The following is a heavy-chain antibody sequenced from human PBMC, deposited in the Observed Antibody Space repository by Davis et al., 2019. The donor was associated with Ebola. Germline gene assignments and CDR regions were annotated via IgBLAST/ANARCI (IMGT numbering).Heavy chain of an antibody. D-gene: IGHD1-1*01. CDR3: ARETPRNDAFDI. J-gene: IGHJ3*02. CDR2: INHSGST. Sequence: PSETLSLTCAVYGGSFSGYYWSWIRQPPGKGLEWIGEINHSGSTNYNPSLKSRVTISVDTSKNQFSLKLSSVTAADTAVYYCARETPRNDAFDIWGQGTMVTVSS. CDR1: GGSFSGYY. V-gene: IGHV4-34*01.